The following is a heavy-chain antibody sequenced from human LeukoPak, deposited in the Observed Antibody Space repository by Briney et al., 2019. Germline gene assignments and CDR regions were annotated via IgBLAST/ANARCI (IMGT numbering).Heavy chain of an antibody. J-gene: IGHJ3*01. Sequence: PVGSLRLSCAASAFTFRSYWMSWVRQAPGKGLEWVANTKQDGSEKYYVDSVKGRFTISRDNARNSLYLQMNSLRVEDTAVYYCARGAYYYNSGDVCDVCGQGTMVTVSS. D-gene: IGHD1-26*01. CDR3: ARGAYYYNSGDVCDV. CDR1: AFTFRSYW. CDR2: TKQDGSEK. V-gene: IGHV3-7*01.